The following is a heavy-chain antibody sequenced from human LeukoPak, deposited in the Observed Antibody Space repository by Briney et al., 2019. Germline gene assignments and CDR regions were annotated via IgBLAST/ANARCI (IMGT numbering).Heavy chain of an antibody. J-gene: IGHJ4*02. Sequence: GRSLRLSCAASGFTFDDYAMHWVRQAPGKGLEWVAGISWNSASIGNADSVKGRFTISRANAKNSLYLQMNSLRAEDTALHYGAKAGPYYYDSSGYYDYWGQGTLVTVSS. CDR1: GFTFDDYA. D-gene: IGHD3-22*01. CDR3: AKAGPYYYDSSGYYDY. CDR2: ISWNSASI. V-gene: IGHV3-9*01.